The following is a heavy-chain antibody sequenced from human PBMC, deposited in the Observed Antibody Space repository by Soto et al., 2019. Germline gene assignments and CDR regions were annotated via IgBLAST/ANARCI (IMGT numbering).Heavy chain of an antibody. D-gene: IGHD1-1*01. CDR1: GYTFTSYS. CDR3: ARDSDWNHVWDNWFDP. CDR2: ISAYNGNT. V-gene: IGHV1-18*01. J-gene: IGHJ5*02. Sequence: QVQLVQSGAEVKKPGASVKVSCKASGYTFTSYSISWVRQAPGQGLEWIGWISAYNGNTNYAQKLQGRVTMTTDTSTSTAYMVLRSLRSDDTAVYYCARDSDWNHVWDNWFDPWGQGTLVTVSS.